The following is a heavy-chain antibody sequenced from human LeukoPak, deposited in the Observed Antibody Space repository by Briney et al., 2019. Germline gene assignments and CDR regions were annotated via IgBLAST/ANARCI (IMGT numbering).Heavy chain of an antibody. CDR2: IRYDGSNK. D-gene: IGHD3-10*01. CDR3: AKGPDKQLWFGELLLDY. Sequence: GGSLRLSCAASGFTFSSYGMHWVRQAPGKGLEWVAFIRYDGSNKYYADSVKGRFTISRDNSKNTLYLQMNSLRAEDTAVYYCAKGPDKQLWFGELLLDYWGQGTLATVSS. CDR1: GFTFSSYG. V-gene: IGHV3-30*02. J-gene: IGHJ4*02.